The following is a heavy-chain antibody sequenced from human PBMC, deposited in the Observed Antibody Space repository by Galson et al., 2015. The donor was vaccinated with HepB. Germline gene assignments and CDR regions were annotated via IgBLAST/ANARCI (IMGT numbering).Heavy chain of an antibody. CDR3: ARDRGFRGARGHDAFDI. J-gene: IGHJ3*02. CDR2: ISSSSSYI. Sequence: SLRLSCAASGFTFSSYSMNWVRQAPGKGLEWVSSISSSSSYIYYADSVKGRFTISRDNAKNSLYLQMNSLRAEDTAVYYCARDRGFRGARGHDAFDIWGQGTMVTVSS. CDR1: GFTFSSYS. V-gene: IGHV3-21*01. D-gene: IGHD3-10*01.